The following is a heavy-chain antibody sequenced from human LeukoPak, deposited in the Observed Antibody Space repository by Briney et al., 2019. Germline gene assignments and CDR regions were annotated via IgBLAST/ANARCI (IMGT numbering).Heavy chain of an antibody. D-gene: IGHD6-13*01. Sequence: GASVKVSCKASGYTFTSYDINWVRQATGQGLEWMGWMNPNSGNTGYAQKFQGRVTITRNTSISTAYMELSSLRSEDTAVYYCARARMARYSSSWRFDYWGQGTLVTVSS. CDR2: MNPNSGNT. J-gene: IGHJ4*02. CDR3: ARARMARYSSSWRFDY. V-gene: IGHV1-8*03. CDR1: GYTFTSYD.